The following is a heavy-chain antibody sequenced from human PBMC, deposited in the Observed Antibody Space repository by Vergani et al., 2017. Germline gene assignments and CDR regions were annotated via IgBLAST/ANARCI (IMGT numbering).Heavy chain of an antibody. Sequence: EVQLVESGGGLVKPGGSLRLSCAASGFTFSSYSMNWVRQAPGKGLEWVSSISSSSSYIYYADSVKGRFTISRDNAKNSLYLQMNSLRAEDTAVYYCARIDSSGYLFDYWGQGTLVTVSS. D-gene: IGHD3-22*01. J-gene: IGHJ4*02. V-gene: IGHV3-21*04. CDR1: GFTFSSYS. CDR3: ARIDSSGYLFDY. CDR2: ISSSSSYI.